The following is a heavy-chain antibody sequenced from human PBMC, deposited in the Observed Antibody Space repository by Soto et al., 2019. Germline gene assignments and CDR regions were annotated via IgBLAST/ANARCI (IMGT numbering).Heavy chain of an antibody. D-gene: IGHD1-26*01. Sequence: QVQLVQSGAEVKKPGASVKVSCKASGYTFTSYGISWVRQAPGQGREWMGWISAYNGNTNYAQKLQGRVNMTTDTSASTAYMELRSLRSDDTDVYYCAREVGATLLVRRNYGMDVWGQGTTVTVSS. CDR1: GYTFTSYG. CDR3: AREVGATLLVRRNYGMDV. J-gene: IGHJ6*02. CDR2: ISAYNGNT. V-gene: IGHV1-18*01.